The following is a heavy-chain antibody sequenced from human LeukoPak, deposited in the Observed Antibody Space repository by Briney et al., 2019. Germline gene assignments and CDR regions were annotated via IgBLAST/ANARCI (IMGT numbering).Heavy chain of an antibody. Sequence: PGGSLRLSCAASGFTFSSYAMSWVRQAPGKGLEWVLGISASGGSTYYTNSVKGRFTISRDNSKKTPNLQVNSLRAEDTAVYYCAEDPFVFEGGSYLIDYWGQGTLVTVSS. J-gene: IGHJ4*02. CDR2: ISASGGST. CDR1: GFTFSSYA. CDR3: AEDPFVFEGGSYLIDY. D-gene: IGHD1-26*01. V-gene: IGHV3-23*01.